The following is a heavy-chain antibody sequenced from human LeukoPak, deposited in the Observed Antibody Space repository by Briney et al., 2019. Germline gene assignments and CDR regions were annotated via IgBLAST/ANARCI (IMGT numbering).Heavy chain of an antibody. Sequence: PSETLSLTCAVYGGSFSGYYWSWIRQPPGKGLEWIGEINHSGSTNYNPSLKSRVTISVDTSKNQFSLKLSSVTAADTAVYYCARRRGSRSWYPLKYYYYYMDVWGKGTTVTVSS. D-gene: IGHD6-13*01. CDR2: INHSGST. CDR3: ARRRGSRSWYPLKYYYYYMDV. CDR1: GGSFSGYY. V-gene: IGHV4-34*01. J-gene: IGHJ6*03.